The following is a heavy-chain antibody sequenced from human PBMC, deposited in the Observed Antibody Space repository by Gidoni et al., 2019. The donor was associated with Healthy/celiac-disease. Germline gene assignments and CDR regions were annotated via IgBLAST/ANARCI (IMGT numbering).Heavy chain of an antibody. CDR1: GGSISSSSYY. Sequence: QLQLQESGPGLVKPSETLSLTCTVSGGSISSSSYYWGWLRQPPGKGLEWIGSIYYSGSTYYNPSLKSRVTISVDTSKNQFSLKLSSVTAADTAVYYCARSRIAVAGTRWFDPWGQGTLVTVSS. CDR3: ARSRIAVAGTRWFDP. CDR2: IYYSGST. V-gene: IGHV4-39*01. J-gene: IGHJ5*02. D-gene: IGHD6-19*01.